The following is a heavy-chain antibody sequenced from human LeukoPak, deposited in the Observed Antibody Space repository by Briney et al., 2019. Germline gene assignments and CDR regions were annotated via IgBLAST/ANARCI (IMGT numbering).Heavy chain of an antibody. Sequence: GGSLRLSCVTSGFRFSSYWMTWVRQAPGKGLEWVANIKLDGSEKYYGDAVKGRFTISRDNSKNTLYLQMNSLRAEDTAVYYCAKAGKRYCSSTSCYGGHFQHWGQGTLVTVSS. J-gene: IGHJ1*01. V-gene: IGHV3-7*01. D-gene: IGHD2-2*01. CDR2: IKLDGSEK. CDR3: AKAGKRYCSSTSCYGGHFQH. CDR1: GFRFSSYW.